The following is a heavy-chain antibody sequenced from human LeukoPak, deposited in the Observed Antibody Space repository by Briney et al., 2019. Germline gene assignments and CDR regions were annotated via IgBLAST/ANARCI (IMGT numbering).Heavy chain of an antibody. CDR1: AFTFSNYW. CDR3: ARDQGSMIVVQTTNWYFDL. CDR2: INQDGSEI. Sequence: SGGSLRLSCAASAFTFSNYWMSWVRQAPGKGLEWVANINQDGSEIYYVDSVKGRFTISRDNAKNSLYLQINSLRAEDTAVYYCARDQGSMIVVQTTNWYFDLWGRGTLVTVSS. D-gene: IGHD3-22*01. J-gene: IGHJ2*01. V-gene: IGHV3-7*01.